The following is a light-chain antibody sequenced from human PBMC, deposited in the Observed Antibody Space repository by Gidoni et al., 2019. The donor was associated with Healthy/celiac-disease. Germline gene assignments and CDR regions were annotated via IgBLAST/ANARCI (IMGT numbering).Light chain of an antibody. CDR3: QQYNSYSWT. CDR2: KAS. Sequence: DIQITQSPSTLSASVGDRVTITCRASQSISSWLAWYQQKPGKAPKLLIYKASSPESGVPSRFSGSGSGTELNLTISSLQPDDFATYYCQQYNSYSWTFGQGTKVEIK. CDR1: QSISSW. V-gene: IGKV1-5*03. J-gene: IGKJ1*01.